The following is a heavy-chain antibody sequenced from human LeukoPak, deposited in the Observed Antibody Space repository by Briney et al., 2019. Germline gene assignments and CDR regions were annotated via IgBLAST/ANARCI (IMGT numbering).Heavy chain of an antibody. J-gene: IGHJ3*02. D-gene: IGHD2-21*02. Sequence: GGSLRLSCAASGFTFSDAWMNWVRQTPGKGLEWVGRIRSKANSYATAYAASVKGRFTISRDDSKNTAYLQMNSLKTEDTAVYYCTRGGIVVVTGDAFDIWGQGTMVTVSS. CDR2: IRSKANSYAT. V-gene: IGHV3-73*01. CDR3: TRGGIVVVTGDAFDI. CDR1: GFTFSDAW.